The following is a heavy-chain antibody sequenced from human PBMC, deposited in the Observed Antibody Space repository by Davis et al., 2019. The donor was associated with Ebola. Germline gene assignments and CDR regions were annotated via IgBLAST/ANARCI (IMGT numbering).Heavy chain of an antibody. CDR1: GFTFSSYA. V-gene: IGHV3-30-3*01. D-gene: IGHD7-27*01. J-gene: IGHJ4*02. CDR3: AREFNWEDY. CDR2: ISYDGSNK. Sequence: GESLKISCAASGFTFSSYAMHWVRQAPGKGLEWVAVISYDGSNKYYADSVKGRFTISRDNSKNTLYLQMNSLRAEDTAVYYCAREFNWEDYWGQGTLVTVSS.